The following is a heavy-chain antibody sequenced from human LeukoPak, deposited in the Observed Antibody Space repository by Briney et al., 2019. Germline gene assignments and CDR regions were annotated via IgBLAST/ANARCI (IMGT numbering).Heavy chain of an antibody. V-gene: IGHV5-51*01. CDR3: ARHVSMLTTYYPSHIDY. J-gene: IGHJ4*02. CDR1: GYIFAAYW. Sequence: GESLKISCKVSGYIFAAYWIXXXXXMPGKGXXXXXXXXPADSXTAYSPSFXGHXXXXXDKSTNTASLQWNSLKASDTAVYYCARHVSMLTTYYPSHIDYWGQGTLVTVSS. CDR2: XXPADSXT. D-gene: IGHD4-11*01.